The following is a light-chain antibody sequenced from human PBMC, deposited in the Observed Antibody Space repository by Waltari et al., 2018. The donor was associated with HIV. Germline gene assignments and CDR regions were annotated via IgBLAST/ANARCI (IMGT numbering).Light chain of an antibody. J-gene: IGLJ2*01. V-gene: IGLV2-14*03. CDR3: SSYTTFNTII. CDR1: GAEVGAYNY. CDR2: DVA. Sequence: QSALTQPASVSGSPGQSITISCAGTGAEVGAYNYVAWYQKLPDTVPKLIIYDVAIRPSGVSDRFSGSKSGNTASLTISGLQAEDAGDYYCSSYTTFNTIIFGGGTKLTVL.